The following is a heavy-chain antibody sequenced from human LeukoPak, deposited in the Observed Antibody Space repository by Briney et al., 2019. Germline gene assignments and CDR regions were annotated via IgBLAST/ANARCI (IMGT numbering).Heavy chain of an antibody. V-gene: IGHV5-51*01. D-gene: IGHD4-11*01. J-gene: IGHJ4*02. CDR1: EYSFTNYW. Sequence: HGESLKISCKGSEYSFTNYWIGWVRQMPGKGLEWMGIIYPGDSDTRYSPSFQGQVTISADRSISTAYLQWSSLKASDTAMYYCARHRRSSIYSSFGYWGQGTLVTVSS. CDR3: ARHRRSSIYSSFGY. CDR2: IYPGDSDT.